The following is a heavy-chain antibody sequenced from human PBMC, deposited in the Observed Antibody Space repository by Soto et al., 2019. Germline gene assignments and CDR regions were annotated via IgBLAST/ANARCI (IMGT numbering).Heavy chain of an antibody. CDR2: IIPIFGTT. V-gene: IGHV1-69*01. Sequence: QVQLVQSGAEVKKPGSSVNISCKTSGGIFRTYGINWVRQAPGQGLEWMGGIIPIFGTTTYAPKFQGRVTITADESTSTAFMDLSSLASEDTGVYFCARVGTAATHYFGMDVWCQGTTVTVSS. CDR3: ARVGTAATHYFGMDV. D-gene: IGHD2-2*01. J-gene: IGHJ6*02. CDR1: GGIFRTYG.